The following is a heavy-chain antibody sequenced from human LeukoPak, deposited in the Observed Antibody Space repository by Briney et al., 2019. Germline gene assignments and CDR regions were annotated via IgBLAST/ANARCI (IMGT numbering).Heavy chain of an antibody. CDR2: IKQDGSEK. V-gene: IGHV3-7*03. CDR1: GFTFSSYW. J-gene: IGHJ5*02. Sequence: PGGSLRLSCVASGFTFSSYWMSWVRQAPGKGLEWVANIKQDGSEKYYVDSVKGRFTISRDNAKNSLYLQMNSLRAEDTAVYYCARSDYGSPRNWFDPWGQGTLVTVSS. D-gene: IGHD4-17*01. CDR3: ARSDYGSPRNWFDP.